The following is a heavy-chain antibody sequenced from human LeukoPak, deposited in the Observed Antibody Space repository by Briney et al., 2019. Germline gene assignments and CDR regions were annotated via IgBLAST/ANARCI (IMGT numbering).Heavy chain of an antibody. CDR3: AKDRHCSSTSCYRGYFDY. CDR1: GFTFSSYA. CDR2: ISYDGSNK. Sequence: GGSLRLSCAASGFTFSSYAMHWVRQAPGKGLEWVAVISYDGSNKYYADSVKGRFTISRDNSKNTLYLQMNSLRAEDTAVYYCAKDRHCSSTSCYRGYFDYWGQGTLVTVSS. J-gene: IGHJ4*02. D-gene: IGHD2-2*01. V-gene: IGHV3-30*04.